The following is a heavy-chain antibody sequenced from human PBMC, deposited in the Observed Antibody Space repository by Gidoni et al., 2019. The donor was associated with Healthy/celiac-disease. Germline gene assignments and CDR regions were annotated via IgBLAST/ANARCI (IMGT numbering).Heavy chain of an antibody. J-gene: IGHJ4*02. CDR2: IIPIFGTA. CDR3: ARPFDSIAVAGIFSD. D-gene: IGHD6-19*01. Sequence: QVQLVQSGAEVKKPGSSVKVSCKAYGGTFSSYAISWVRQAPGQGLEWMGGIIPIFGTANYAQKFQGRVTITADESTSTAYMELSSLRSEDTAVYYCARPFDSIAVAGIFSDWGQGTLVTVSS. CDR1: GGTFSSYA. V-gene: IGHV1-69*01.